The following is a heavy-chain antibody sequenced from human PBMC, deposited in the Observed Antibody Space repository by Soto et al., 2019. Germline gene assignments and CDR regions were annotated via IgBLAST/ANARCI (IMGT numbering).Heavy chain of an antibody. D-gene: IGHD6-19*01. J-gene: IGHJ4*02. CDR1: GGSISSSSYY. CDR2: IYYSGST. Sequence: NPSETLSLTCTVSGGSISSSSYYWGWIRQPPGKGLEWIGSIYYSGSTYYNPSLKSRVTISVDTSKNQFSLKLSSVTAADTAVYYCARQGYSSGWLIDYWGQGTLVTVSS. CDR3: ARQGYSSGWLIDY. V-gene: IGHV4-39*01.